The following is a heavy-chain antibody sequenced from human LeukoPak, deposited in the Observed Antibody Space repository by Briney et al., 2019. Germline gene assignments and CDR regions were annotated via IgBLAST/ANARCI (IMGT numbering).Heavy chain of an antibody. J-gene: IGHJ4*02. CDR3: AGDWVLKGTFDY. CDR1: GYIFTGYY. CDR2: INPNSGGT. D-gene: IGHD1-7*01. Sequence: ASVKVSCKASGYIFTGYYMHWVRQAPGQGLEWMGRINPNSGGTNYAQKFQGRVTMTRDTSISTAYMELRSLRSDDTAVYYCAGDWVLKGTFDYWGQGTLVTVSS. V-gene: IGHV1-2*06.